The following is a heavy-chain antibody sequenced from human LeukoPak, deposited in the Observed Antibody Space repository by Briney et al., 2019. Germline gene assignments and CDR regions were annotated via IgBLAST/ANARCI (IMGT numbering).Heavy chain of an antibody. V-gene: IGHV1-69*04. CDR2: IIPSLGIT. D-gene: IGHD2-15*01. Sequence: ASVKVSCKASGYTFTSYGISWVRQAPGQGLEWMGRIIPSLGITNYAQKFQGRVTITADKSTSTAYMELSSLRSEDTAVYYCARGGTVIVAANPTWVDRWGQGTLVTVSA. CDR1: GYTFTSYG. CDR3: ARGGTVIVAANPTWVDR. J-gene: IGHJ5*02.